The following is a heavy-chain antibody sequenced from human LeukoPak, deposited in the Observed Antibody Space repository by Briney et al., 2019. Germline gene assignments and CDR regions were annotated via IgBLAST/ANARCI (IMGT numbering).Heavy chain of an antibody. J-gene: IGHJ4*02. Sequence: SETLSFTCTVSGYSISSGYYWGWIRQPPGKGLEWIANIYHSGNTYYNPSLKSRVTISVDTSRNQFSLKLSSVTAADTAVYYCASMSSVTTDYFDYWGQGTLVTVSS. CDR2: IYHSGNT. CDR1: GYSISSGYY. CDR3: ASMSSVTTDYFDY. V-gene: IGHV4-38-2*02. D-gene: IGHD4-17*01.